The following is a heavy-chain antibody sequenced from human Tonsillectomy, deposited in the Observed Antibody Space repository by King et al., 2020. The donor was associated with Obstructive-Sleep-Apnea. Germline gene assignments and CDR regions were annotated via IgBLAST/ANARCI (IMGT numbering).Heavy chain of an antibody. J-gene: IGHJ4*02. CDR3: ARDQWLADYFDY. CDR2: INSDGSST. CDR1: GFTFSSYW. D-gene: IGHD6-19*01. Sequence: VQLVESGGGLVQPGGSLRLSCAASGFTFSSYWMHWVRQAPGKGLVWVSRINSDGSSTRYADSVEGRFTISRDNATNTLYLQMNSLRAEDTAVYYCARDQWLADYFDYWGQGTLVTVSS. V-gene: IGHV3-74*01.